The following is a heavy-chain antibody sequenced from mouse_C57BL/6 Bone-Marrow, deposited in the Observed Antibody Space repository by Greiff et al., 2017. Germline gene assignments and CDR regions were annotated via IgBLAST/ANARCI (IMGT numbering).Heavy chain of an antibody. CDR2: ISSGSSTI. D-gene: IGHD4-1*01. V-gene: IGHV5-17*01. Sequence: EVNLVESGGGLAKPGGSLKLSCAASGFTFSDYGMHWVRQAPEKGLEWVAYISSGSSTIYYADTVKGRFTISTDNDKNTLFLQMTSLRSEDTAMYYCARIEQGPYYFDYWGQGTTLTVSS. J-gene: IGHJ2*01. CDR1: GFTFSDYG. CDR3: ARIEQGPYYFDY.